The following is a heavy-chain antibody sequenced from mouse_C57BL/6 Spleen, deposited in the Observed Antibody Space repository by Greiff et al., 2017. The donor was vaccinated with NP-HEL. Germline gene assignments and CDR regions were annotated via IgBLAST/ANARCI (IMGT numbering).Heavy chain of an antibody. CDR2: ITPNNGGT. J-gene: IGHJ2*01. V-gene: IGHV1-26*01. CDR1: GYTFTDYY. Sequence: VQLQQSGPELVKPGASVKISCKASGYTFTDYYMNWVKQSHGKSLEWIGDITPNNGGTSYNQKFKGKATLTVDKSASTAYMELRSLTSEDSAVYYCARSAPYGPYFDYWGQGTTLTVSS. D-gene: IGHD1-1*02. CDR3: ARSAPYGPYFDY.